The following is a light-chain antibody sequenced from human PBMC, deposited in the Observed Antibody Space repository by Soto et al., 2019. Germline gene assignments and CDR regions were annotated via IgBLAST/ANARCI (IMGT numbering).Light chain of an antibody. CDR2: SNN. Sequence: QSALTQPPSASGTPGQRVTISCSGSSYNIGSNYVCWYQHLPGTAPKLLIYSNNQRPSGVPDRFSGSKSGTSASLAISGLRSEDEADYYCATWDDSLSGHYVFGTGTKVTVL. V-gene: IGLV1-47*02. J-gene: IGLJ1*01. CDR3: ATWDDSLSGHYV. CDR1: SYNIGSNY.